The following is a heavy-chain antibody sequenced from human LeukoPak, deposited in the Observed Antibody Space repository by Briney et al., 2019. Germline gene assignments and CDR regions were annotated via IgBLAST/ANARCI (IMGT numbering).Heavy chain of an antibody. V-gene: IGHV4-30-2*01. CDR2: IYHSGST. CDR3: ARGDYYFDY. Sequence: SQTLSLTCTVSGGSISSGGYSWNWIRQPPGKGLEWIGYIYHSGSTYYNPSLKSRVTISVDTFKNQFSLKLSTVTAADTAVYYCARGDYYFDYWGQGTLVTVSS. CDR1: GGSISSGGYS. J-gene: IGHJ4*02.